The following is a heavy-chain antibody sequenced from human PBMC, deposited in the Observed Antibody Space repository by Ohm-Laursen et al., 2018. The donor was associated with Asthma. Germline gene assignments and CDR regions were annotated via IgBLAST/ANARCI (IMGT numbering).Heavy chain of an antibody. V-gene: IGHV3-48*01. CDR3: ARDKPENEVNGYYYGMDV. D-gene: IGHD2-8*01. Sequence: SLRLSCSASRFTFSPYSMNWVRQAPGKGLEWVSYISKSTRTIKYADSVKGRFTISRDNAKNSLYLQMNSLRAEDTAVYYCARDKPENEVNGYYYGMDVWGQGTTVTVSS. CDR2: ISKSTRTI. CDR1: RFTFSPYS. J-gene: IGHJ6*02.